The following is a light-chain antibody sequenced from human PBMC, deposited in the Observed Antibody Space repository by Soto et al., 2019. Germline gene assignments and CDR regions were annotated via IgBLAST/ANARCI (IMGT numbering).Light chain of an antibody. V-gene: IGKV3-20*01. CDR1: HSFENN. J-gene: IGKJ3*01. Sequence: ERVLSQSPATLSLTLGERATLSCRASHSFENNLAWFQQKPGQAPRLLIYEASIRATAIPARFTGSGSGTDFTLTISRLEPEDFAVYYCQQYGSSLFSFGPGTKVDIK. CDR2: EAS. CDR3: QQYGSSLFS.